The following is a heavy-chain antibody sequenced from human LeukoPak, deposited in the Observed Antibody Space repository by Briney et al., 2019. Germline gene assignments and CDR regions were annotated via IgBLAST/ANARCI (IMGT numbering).Heavy chain of an antibody. CDR3: ARGDYDFWSGSTPNAFDI. V-gene: IGHV4-34*01. D-gene: IGHD3-3*01. J-gene: IGHJ3*02. CDR1: GGSFSGYY. Sequence: SETLSLTCAVYGGSFSGYYWSWIRQPPGKGLEWIGEINHSGSTNYNPSLKSRVTISVDTSKNQISLKLSSVTAADTAVYYCARGDYDFWSGSTPNAFDIWGQGTMVTVSS. CDR2: INHSGST.